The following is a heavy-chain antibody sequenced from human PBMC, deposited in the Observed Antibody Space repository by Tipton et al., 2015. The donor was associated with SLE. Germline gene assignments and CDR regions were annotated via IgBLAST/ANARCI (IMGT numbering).Heavy chain of an antibody. J-gene: IGHJ4*02. Sequence: SLRLSCAASGFIFSSYSMNWVRQTPEKGLEWVSSISSTTSYIYYADSVKGRFTISRDNAKNSLYLQMNSLSAGDTAVYYCARDDSTGYSTCGYWGLGTLVTVSS. CDR2: ISSTTSYI. D-gene: IGHD3-22*01. CDR1: GFIFSSYS. V-gene: IGHV3-21*01. CDR3: ARDDSTGYSTCGY.